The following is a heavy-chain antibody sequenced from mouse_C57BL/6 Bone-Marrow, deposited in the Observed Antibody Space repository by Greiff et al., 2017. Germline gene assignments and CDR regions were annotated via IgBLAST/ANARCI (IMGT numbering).Heavy chain of an antibody. J-gene: IGHJ3*01. D-gene: IGHD4-1*01. CDR1: GYTFTSYW. Sequence: VQLQQPGAELVMPGASVKLSCKASGYTFTSYWMHWVKQRPGQGLEWIGEIDPSDSYTNYNQQFQGKSTLTVDKSSSTAYMQLSSLTSEDAAVYYWARLTGRFAYWGQGTLVTVSA. CDR2: IDPSDSYT. CDR3: ARLTGRFAY. V-gene: IGHV1-69*01.